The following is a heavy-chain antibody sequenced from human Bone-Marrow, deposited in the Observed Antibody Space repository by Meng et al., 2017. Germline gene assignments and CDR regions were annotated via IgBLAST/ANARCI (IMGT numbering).Heavy chain of an antibody. Sequence: GGSLRLSCAASGFTFSNYGMHWVRQAPGRGLEWVAVAWFDGTRRYYADFVKGRFTISRDNSKSTLYLEMNSLRGEDTAVYYCARDRKQTFGSACPPRSDFDMWGQGSTVTVSS. V-gene: IGHV3-33*01. CDR2: AWFDGTRR. CDR1: GFTFSNYG. CDR3: ARDRKQTFGSACPPRSDFDM. J-gene: IGHJ3*02. D-gene: IGHD6-19*01.